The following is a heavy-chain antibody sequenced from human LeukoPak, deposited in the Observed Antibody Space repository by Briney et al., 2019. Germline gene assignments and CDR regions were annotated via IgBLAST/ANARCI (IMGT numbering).Heavy chain of an antibody. J-gene: IGHJ4*02. V-gene: IGHV3-33*01. CDR2: IWYDGSNK. D-gene: IGHD6-13*01. CDR1: GFTFSSYG. CDR3: ARGGSDPEQAAAADY. Sequence: GRSLRLSCAASGFTFSSYGMHWVRQAPGKGLEWVAVIWYDGSNKYYADSVKGRFTISRDNSKNTLYLQMNSLRAEDTAVYYCARGGSDPEQAAAADYWGQGTLVTVSS.